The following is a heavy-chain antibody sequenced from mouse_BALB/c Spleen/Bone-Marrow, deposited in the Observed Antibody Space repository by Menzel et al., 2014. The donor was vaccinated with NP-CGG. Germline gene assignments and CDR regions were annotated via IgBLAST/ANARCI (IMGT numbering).Heavy chain of an antibody. J-gene: IGHJ3*01. V-gene: IGHV1-4*02. CDR3: AREARTGAWFAY. D-gene: IGHD4-1*01. CDR1: GYTFTTYM. CDR2: IVPSSGYT. Sequence: VQLQQSGAELARPGASVKMSCKASGYTFTTYMIQWVKRRPGQGLEWIGYIVPSSGYTDYNQKFKDKTSLTADKSSNTAYIQLSSLTSADSAVYYCAREARTGAWFAYWGQGTLVTVSA.